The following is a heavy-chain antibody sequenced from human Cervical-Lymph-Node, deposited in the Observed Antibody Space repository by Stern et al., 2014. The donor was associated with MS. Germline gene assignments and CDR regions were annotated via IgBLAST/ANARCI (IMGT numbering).Heavy chain of an antibody. CDR2: IIPIFGTT. V-gene: IGHV1-69*01. CDR1: GDTFTRHA. CDR3: ARAGGSTVGYYVDY. D-gene: IGHD1-26*01. Sequence: QVQLMQSGAAVKKPGSSVKVSCQTSGDTFTRHAINWVRQAPGQGLEWMGGIIPIFGTTNHAQKFRDRVTITADASTNTVYMELNSLTSEDTAVYFCARAGGSTVGYYVDYWGQGTLVTVSS. J-gene: IGHJ4*02.